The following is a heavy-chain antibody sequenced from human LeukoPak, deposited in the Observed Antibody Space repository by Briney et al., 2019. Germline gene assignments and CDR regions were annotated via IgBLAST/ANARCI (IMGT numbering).Heavy chain of an antibody. D-gene: IGHD3-3*01. Sequence: ASVKVSCKASGYIFTNYAISWMRQAPGQGLEWMGWINTYNGNTNYEQIFQGRVTMTTDTPTYTVVTTDTSTTTAYMELSSLRSEDTAVYYCARVGRFLEWLTKTEDAFDIWGQGTMVTVSS. V-gene: IGHV1-18*01. CDR3: ARVGRFLEWLTKTEDAFDI. CDR2: INTYNGNT. CDR1: GYIFTNYA. J-gene: IGHJ3*02.